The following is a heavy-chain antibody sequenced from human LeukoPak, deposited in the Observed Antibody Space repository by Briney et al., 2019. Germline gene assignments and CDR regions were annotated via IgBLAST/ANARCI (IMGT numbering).Heavy chain of an antibody. CDR3: ARGAPYGDYPYYFDY. D-gene: IGHD4-17*01. CDR2: INHSGST. J-gene: IGHJ4*02. V-gene: IGHV4-34*01. Sequence: SSETLSLTCAVYGGSFSGYYWSWIRQPPGKGLEWIGEINHSGSTNYNPSLKSRVTISVDTSKNQFSLKLSSVTAADTAVYYCARGAPYGDYPYYFDYWGQGTLVTVSS. CDR1: GGSFSGYY.